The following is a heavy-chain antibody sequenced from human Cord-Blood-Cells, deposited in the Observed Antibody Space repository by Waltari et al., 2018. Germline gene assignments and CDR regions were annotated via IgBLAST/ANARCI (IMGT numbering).Heavy chain of an antibody. D-gene: IGHD6-13*01. J-gene: IGHJ4*02. CDR1: GYTFTSYY. Sequence: QVQLVQSGAEVKKPGASVKVSCKACGYTFTSYYINWVRQATGQGLEWMGWMNPNSGNTGYAQKYQGRVTMTRNTSISTAYMELSSLRSEDTAVYYCARGARGGAAAGTDYWGQGTLVTVSS. CDR3: ARGARGGAAAGTDY. CDR2: MNPNSGNT. V-gene: IGHV1-8*01.